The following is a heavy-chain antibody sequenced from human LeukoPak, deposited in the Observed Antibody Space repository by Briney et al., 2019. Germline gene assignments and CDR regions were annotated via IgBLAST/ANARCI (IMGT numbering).Heavy chain of an antibody. CDR3: ARGGSYYDSSGYSRFDY. CDR1: GFTFSSYS. D-gene: IGHD3-22*01. J-gene: IGHJ4*02. Sequence: GGSLRLSCAASGFTFSSYSMNWVRQAPGKGLEWVSSISSSSSYIYYADSVKGRFTISRDNAKNSLYLQMNSLRAEDTAVYYCARGGSYYDSSGYSRFDYWGQGTLVTVSS. V-gene: IGHV3-21*04. CDR2: ISSSSSYI.